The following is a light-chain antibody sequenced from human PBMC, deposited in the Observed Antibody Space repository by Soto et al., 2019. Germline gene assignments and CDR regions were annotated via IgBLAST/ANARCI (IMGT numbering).Light chain of an antibody. J-gene: IGKJ1*01. Sequence: DIQMTQSPSTLSASVGDRVTITCRASQSISSWLAWYQQKPGKAPKVLIYKASSLQSGVPLRFSGSGSGTEFTLTISCLQPDDFATYYCQHYNSYSETFGQGTKVEIK. V-gene: IGKV1-5*03. CDR3: QHYNSYSET. CDR1: QSISSW. CDR2: KAS.